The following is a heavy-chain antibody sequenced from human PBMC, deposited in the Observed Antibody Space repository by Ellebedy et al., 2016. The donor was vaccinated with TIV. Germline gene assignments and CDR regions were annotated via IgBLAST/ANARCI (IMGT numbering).Heavy chain of an antibody. CDR1: GYTFTSYG. V-gene: IGHV1-18*01. J-gene: IGHJ6*02. CDR2: ISAYNGNT. CDR3: ARDYTSSLRYYYYGMDV. D-gene: IGHD6-13*01. Sequence: AASVKVSCKASGYTFTSYGINWVRQAPGQGLEWMGWISAYNGNTNYAQKLQGRVTMTTDTSTSTASVELRSLRSDDTAVYYCARDYTSSLRYYYYGMDVWGQGTTVTVSS.